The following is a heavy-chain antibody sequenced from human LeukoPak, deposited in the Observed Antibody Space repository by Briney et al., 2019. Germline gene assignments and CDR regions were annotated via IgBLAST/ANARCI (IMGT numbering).Heavy chain of an antibody. Sequence: GGSLRLSCAASGFTFSSYSMTWVRQAPGKGLEWVSSISSSSSYIYYADSVKGRVTISRDNAKTSVSLQLNSLRVEDTAVYYCAKGGWLDNWGQGTLVIVSS. D-gene: IGHD1-26*01. V-gene: IGHV3-21*01. CDR2: ISSSSSYI. J-gene: IGHJ4*02. CDR1: GFTFSSYS. CDR3: AKGGWLDN.